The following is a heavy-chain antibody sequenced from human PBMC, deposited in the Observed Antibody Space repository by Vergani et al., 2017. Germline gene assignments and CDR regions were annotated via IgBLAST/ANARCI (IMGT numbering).Heavy chain of an antibody. CDR2: INPNSGGT. Sequence: QVQLVQSGAEAKKPGASVKVSCKASGYTFTGYYMHWVRQAPGQGLEWMGWINPNSGGTNYAQKFQGRVTMTRDTSISTAYMELSRLRSDDTAVYYCARGYYDSSGYYFAEYFQHWGQGTLVTVSS. D-gene: IGHD3-22*01. CDR3: ARGYYDSSGYYFAEYFQH. V-gene: IGHV1-2*02. J-gene: IGHJ1*01. CDR1: GYTFTGYY.